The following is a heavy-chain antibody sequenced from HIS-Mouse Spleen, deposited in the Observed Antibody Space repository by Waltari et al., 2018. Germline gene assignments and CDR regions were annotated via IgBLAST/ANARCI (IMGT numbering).Heavy chain of an antibody. V-gene: IGHV4-39*07. J-gene: IGHJ2*01. CDR2: IYYSGST. Sequence: QLQLQESGPGLVKPSETLSLTCTVSGGSISSSSYYWGWIRQPPGKGVGWIGSIYYSGSTYDNPALKTRVTISVDTSKNQFPLKLSYVTAADTAVYYCAREIPYSSSWYDWYFDLWGRGTLVTVSS. D-gene: IGHD6-13*01. CDR1: GGSISSSSYY. CDR3: AREIPYSSSWYDWYFDL.